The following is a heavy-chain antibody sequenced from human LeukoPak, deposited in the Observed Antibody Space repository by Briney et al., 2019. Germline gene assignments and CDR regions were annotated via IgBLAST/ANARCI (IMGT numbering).Heavy chain of an antibody. V-gene: IGHV1-18*01. CDR1: GYTFSDYG. J-gene: IGHJ4*02. CDR3: ARDVSRGYMDY. CDR2: ISVSSGPT. Sequence: ASVKVSCKASGYTFSDYGVTGVRQAPGQGVEWMGWISVSSGPTTFAQHFQDRVTLTPDASTNTPDMELRTRRSDDTAVYYCARDVSRGYMDYWGQGTLVTVAS.